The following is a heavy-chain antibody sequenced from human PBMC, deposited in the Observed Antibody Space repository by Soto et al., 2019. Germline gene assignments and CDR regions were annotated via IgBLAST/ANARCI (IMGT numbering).Heavy chain of an antibody. D-gene: IGHD3-22*01. CDR1: GYTFTSYG. J-gene: IGHJ5*02. Sequence: ASVKVSCKASGYTFTSYGISWVRQAPGQGLEWMGWISAYNGNTNYAQKLQGRVTMTTDTSTSTAYMELRSLRSDDTAVYYCARDPRYYYDSSSHWFDPWGQGTLVTVSS. CDR2: ISAYNGNT. CDR3: ARDPRYYYDSSSHWFDP. V-gene: IGHV1-18*01.